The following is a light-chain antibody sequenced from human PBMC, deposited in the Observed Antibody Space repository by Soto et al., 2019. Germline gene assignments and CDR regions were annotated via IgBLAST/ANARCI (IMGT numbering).Light chain of an antibody. CDR2: GGS. J-gene: IGKJ1*01. CDR1: QSVTTRY. V-gene: IGKV3-20*01. CDR3: QQYGSPWT. Sequence: VLTQSPGRLALSPGERATLSCRASQSVTTRYLAWYQQKPGQAPRLLIYGGSSRATGIPDRFSGSGSGTDFTLTISRLEPEDFAVYYCQQYGSPWTFGQGTKVEIK.